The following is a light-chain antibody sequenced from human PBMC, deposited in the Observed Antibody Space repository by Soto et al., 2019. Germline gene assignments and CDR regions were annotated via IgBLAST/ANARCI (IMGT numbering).Light chain of an antibody. CDR2: DVS. CDR1: SSDVGSYDY. J-gene: IGLJ1*01. V-gene: IGLV2-14*01. CDR3: SSYTSSSTHV. Sequence: SVVRHPAYVSGSRGQSITISCTGTSSDVGSYDYVSWYQQHPGKTAKLMISDVSNRPSGVSNRFSGSKYGNTASLTISGLQAEDEADYYCSSYTSSSTHVFGTGTKVT.